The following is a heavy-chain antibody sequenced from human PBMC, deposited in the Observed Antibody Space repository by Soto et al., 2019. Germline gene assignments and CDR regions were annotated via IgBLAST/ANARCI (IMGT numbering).Heavy chain of an antibody. CDR2: IFYSDSF. D-gene: IGHD3-10*01. Sequence: SETLSLTCTVSGGSISSGGSYWSWIRQRPGKGLEWIGYIFYSDSFYYTPSLKGRVVILADTSKNQFTLKLSSVTDADTAVYYCARVGDGSGDYYYYYYMDAWGKGTTVTVSS. J-gene: IGHJ6*03. CDR3: ARVGDGSGDYYYYYYMDA. V-gene: IGHV4-31*03. CDR1: GGSISSGGSY.